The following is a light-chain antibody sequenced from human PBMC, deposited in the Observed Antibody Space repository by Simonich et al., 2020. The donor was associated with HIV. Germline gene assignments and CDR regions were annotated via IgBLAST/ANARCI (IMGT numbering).Light chain of an antibody. Sequence: DIVMTQSPATLSVSPGERATLSCRASQSVSSNVAWYQQRPGQAPRLLIYGASTRATVIPARFSGSGAGTEFTLTINSMQSEDFAVYYCQQYNDWPHWTFGQGTKVEIK. CDR3: QQYNDWPHWT. V-gene: IGKV3-15*01. J-gene: IGKJ1*01. CDR1: QSVSSN. CDR2: GAS.